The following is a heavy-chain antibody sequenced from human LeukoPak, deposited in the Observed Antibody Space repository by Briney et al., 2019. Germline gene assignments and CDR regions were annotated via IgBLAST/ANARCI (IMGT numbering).Heavy chain of an antibody. CDR3: ARGVSGSYVFDS. D-gene: IGHD3-16*01. CDR2: IYYSGGT. J-gene: IGHJ4*02. Sequence: SETLSLTCTVSGGSISGYYWSWIRQPPGKGLEWIGYIYYSGGTNYNPSLKSRVSISVDTPKNQFCLKLNSVTAADTAAYYCARGVSGSYVFDSWGQGTRVTVSS. V-gene: IGHV4-59*13. CDR1: GGSISGYY.